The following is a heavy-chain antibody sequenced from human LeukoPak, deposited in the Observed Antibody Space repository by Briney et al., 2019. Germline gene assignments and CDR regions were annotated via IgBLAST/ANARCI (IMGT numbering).Heavy chain of an antibody. CDR3: AKAPVAGPNWFDP. V-gene: IGHV3-30*02. CDR2: IRYDGSNK. CDR1: GFTFSSYG. J-gene: IGHJ5*02. D-gene: IGHD6-19*01. Sequence: PGGSLRLSCAASGFTFSSYGMHWVRQAPGKGLEWVAFIRYDGSNKYYADSVKGRFTISRDNSKNTLYVQMNSLRAEDTAVYYCAKAPVAGPNWFDPWGQGTLVTVSS.